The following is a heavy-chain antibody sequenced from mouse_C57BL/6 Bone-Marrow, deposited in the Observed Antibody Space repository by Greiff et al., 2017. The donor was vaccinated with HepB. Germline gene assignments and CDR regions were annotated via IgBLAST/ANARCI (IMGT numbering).Heavy chain of an antibody. V-gene: IGHV1-61*01. J-gene: IGHJ2*01. CDR1: GYTFTSYW. D-gene: IGHD2-5*01. CDR2: IYPSDSET. CDR3: ARLGYSNYPFDY. Sequence: VQLQQPGAELVRPGSSVKLSCKASGYTFTSYWMDWVKQRPGQGLEWIGNIYPSDSETHYNQKFKDKATLTVDKSSSTAYMQLSSLTSEDSAVYYCARLGYSNYPFDYWGQGTTLTVSS.